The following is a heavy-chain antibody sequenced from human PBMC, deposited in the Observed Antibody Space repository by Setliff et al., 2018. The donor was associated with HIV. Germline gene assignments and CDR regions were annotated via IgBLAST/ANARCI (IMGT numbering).Heavy chain of an antibody. CDR3: ARDLRGSGWYDWVFQY. V-gene: IGHV1-69*13. Sequence: ASVKVSCKASGGTFRTYAINWVRQAPGHGPEWMGGIIPMLGTATYGQNFQDRLTITADESANTVYMELTNVRYEDTAVYYCARDLRGSGWYDWVFQYWGQGTLVTVSS. D-gene: IGHD6-19*01. J-gene: IGHJ1*01. CDR2: IIPMLGTA. CDR1: GGTFRTYA.